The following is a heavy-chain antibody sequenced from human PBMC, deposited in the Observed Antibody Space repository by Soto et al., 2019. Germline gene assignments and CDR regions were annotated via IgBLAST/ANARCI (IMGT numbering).Heavy chain of an antibody. V-gene: IGHV5-51*01. CDR1: GYSFTSYW. J-gene: IGHJ6*02. CDR3: ARYPLLTMTTEVYGMDV. CDR2: IYPGDSDT. D-gene: IGHD4-4*01. Sequence: PGESLKISCKGSGYSFTSYWIGWVRQMPGKGLEWMGIIYPGDSDTRYNPSFQGQVTISADKSISTAYLQWSSLKASDTAMYYCARYPLLTMTTEVYGMDVWGQGTTVTVSS.